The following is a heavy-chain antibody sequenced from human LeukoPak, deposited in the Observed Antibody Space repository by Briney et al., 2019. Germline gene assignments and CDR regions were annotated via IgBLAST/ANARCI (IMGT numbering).Heavy chain of an antibody. D-gene: IGHD2-2*01. Sequence: ASVKVSCKAPGYTFTSYGISWVRQAPGQGLEWMGWISAYNGNTNYAQKLQGRVTMTTDTSTSTAYMELRSLRSDDTAVYYCARAGNIVVVPAAEVRYNWFDPWGQGTLVTVSS. V-gene: IGHV1-18*01. J-gene: IGHJ5*02. CDR3: ARAGNIVVVPAAEVRYNWFDP. CDR1: GYTFTSYG. CDR2: ISAYNGNT.